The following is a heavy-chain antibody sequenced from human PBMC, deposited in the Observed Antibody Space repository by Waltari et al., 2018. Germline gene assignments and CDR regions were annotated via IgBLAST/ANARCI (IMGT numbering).Heavy chain of an antibody. CDR1: GYSISSGYY. CDR2: IYHSGST. D-gene: IGHD2-15*01. Sequence: QVQLQESGPGLVKPSETLSLTCAVSGYSISSGYYCGWIRQPPGKGLEWIGSIYHSGSTYYNPSLKSRVTISVDTSKNQFSLKLSSVTAADTAVYYCARTGWPHGNWFDPWGQGTLVTVSS. V-gene: IGHV4-38-2*01. J-gene: IGHJ5*02. CDR3: ARTGWPHGNWFDP.